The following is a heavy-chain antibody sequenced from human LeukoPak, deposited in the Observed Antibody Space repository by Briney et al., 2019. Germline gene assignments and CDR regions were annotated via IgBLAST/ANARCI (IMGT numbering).Heavy chain of an antibody. Sequence: GAPVKACCYPAGYTFTTYAMHWVRQAPGQRLEWLRWINTANGNTKYSHRFLLRVAITTHTSESTAYTQLSSLRSEDTAVYYCAIDSLYSYGYDRCTWFYYWGQGNLFTVSS. J-gene: IGHJ4*02. D-gene: IGHD5-18*01. CDR1: GYTFTTYA. CDR2: INTANGNT. CDR3: AIDSLYSYGYDRCTWFYY. V-gene: IGHV1-3*04.